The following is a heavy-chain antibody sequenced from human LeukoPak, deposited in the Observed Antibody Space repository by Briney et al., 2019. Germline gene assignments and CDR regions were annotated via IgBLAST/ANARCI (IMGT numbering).Heavy chain of an antibody. Sequence: AGGSLRLSCAASGFTFSSYWMHWVRQAPGKGLVWVSRINSDGSSTSYADSVKGRFTISRDNSKNTLYLQMNSLRAEDTAVYYCARDMGNYYDSSGNDYWGQGTLVTVSS. CDR1: GFTFSSYW. CDR2: INSDGSST. J-gene: IGHJ4*02. D-gene: IGHD3-22*01. V-gene: IGHV3-74*01. CDR3: ARDMGNYYDSSGNDY.